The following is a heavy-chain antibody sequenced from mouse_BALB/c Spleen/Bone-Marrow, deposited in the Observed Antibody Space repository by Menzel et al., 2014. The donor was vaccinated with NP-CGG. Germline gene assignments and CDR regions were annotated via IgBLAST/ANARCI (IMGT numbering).Heavy chain of an antibody. Sequence: QVQLQQPGAELVKPGASVKLSCKASGYTFTSYWMHWVKQRPGQGLEWIGEINPSNGRTNYNEKFKSKATLTADKSSSTAYIQLSSLTSEDSAVYYCARWGFSYWYLDVWGAGTTVTVSS. V-gene: IGHV1S81*02. CDR1: GYTFTSYW. CDR2: INPSNGRT. J-gene: IGHJ1*01. CDR3: ARWGFSYWYLDV.